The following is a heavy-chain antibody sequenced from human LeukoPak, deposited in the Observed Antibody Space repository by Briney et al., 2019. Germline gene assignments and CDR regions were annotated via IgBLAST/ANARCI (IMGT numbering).Heavy chain of an antibody. V-gene: IGHV1-69*04. J-gene: IGHJ4*02. D-gene: IGHD3-22*01. CDR1: GGTFSSYA. CDR3: ARDRGSYYDSSGYYYGRYFDY. CDR2: IIPILGIA. Sequence: SVKVSCKASGGTFSSYAISWVRQAPGQGLEWMGRIIPILGIANYAQKFQGRVTITADKSTSTAYMEPSSLRSEDTAVYYCARDRGSYYDSSGYYYGRYFDYWGQGTLVTVSS.